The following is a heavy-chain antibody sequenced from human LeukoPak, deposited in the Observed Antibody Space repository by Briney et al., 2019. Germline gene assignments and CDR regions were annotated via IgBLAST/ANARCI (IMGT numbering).Heavy chain of an antibody. Sequence: SVKVSCKASGYTFTGYYMHWVRQAPGQGLEWMGWINPNSGGTNYAQKFQGRVTMTRDTSISTAYMELSRLRSDDTAVYYCARGRIVGARNWFDPWGQGTLVTVSS. CDR3: ARGRIVGARNWFDP. CDR2: INPNSGGT. CDR1: GYTFTGYY. V-gene: IGHV1-2*02. J-gene: IGHJ5*02. D-gene: IGHD1-26*01.